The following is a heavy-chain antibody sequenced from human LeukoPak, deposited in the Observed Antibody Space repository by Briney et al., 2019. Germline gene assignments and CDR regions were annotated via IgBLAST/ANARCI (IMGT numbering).Heavy chain of an antibody. CDR1: GGSISSGSYY. J-gene: IGHJ3*02. CDR3: ARDVGYYYDSSDYPSNAFHI. D-gene: IGHD3-22*01. CDR2: VYPSGST. V-gene: IGHV4-61*02. Sequence: SQTLSLTCTVSGGSISSGSYYWSWIRQPAGKGLEWIGRVYPSGSTTYNPSLKSRVTISVDTSKNQFSLKLSSVTAADTAVYYCARDVGYYYDSSDYPSNAFHIWGQGTMVTASS.